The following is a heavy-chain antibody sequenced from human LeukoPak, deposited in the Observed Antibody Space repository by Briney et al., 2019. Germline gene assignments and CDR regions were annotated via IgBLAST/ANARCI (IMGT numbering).Heavy chain of an antibody. D-gene: IGHD6-13*01. V-gene: IGHV1-2*02. CDR3: ARGRGTAITRNYYMDV. CDR2: INPNSGGT. Sequence: ASVKVSCKASGYTFTDYYLHWVRQAPGQGLEWMGWINPNSGGTNYAQKFQGRVTMTRDTSISTAYMELSRLRSDDTAVYYCARGRGTAITRNYYMDVWGKGTTVTISS. CDR1: GYTFTDYY. J-gene: IGHJ6*03.